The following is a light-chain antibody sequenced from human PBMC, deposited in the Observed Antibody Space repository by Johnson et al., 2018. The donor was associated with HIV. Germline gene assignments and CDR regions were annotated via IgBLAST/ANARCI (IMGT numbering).Light chain of an antibody. CDR2: ENN. CDR1: SSNIGNNY. V-gene: IGLV1-51*02. J-gene: IGLJ1*01. CDR3: GTWDSSLSAYV. Sequence: HSVLTQPPSVSAATGQKVTISCSGSSSNIGNNYVSWYQQLPGTAPKLLIYENNKRPSGIPDRFSASKSGSSATLGITGLQTGDEADYYCGTWDSSLSAYVFGTGTKVTVL.